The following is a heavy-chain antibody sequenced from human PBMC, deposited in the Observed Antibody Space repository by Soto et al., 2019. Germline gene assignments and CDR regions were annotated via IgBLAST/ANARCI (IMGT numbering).Heavy chain of an antibody. CDR2: INTDGSGT. CDR1: GFTFSSYW. J-gene: IGHJ4*02. CDR3: ARTGYYYDNKGYDFDQ. V-gene: IGHV3-74*01. Sequence: PGGSLRLSCAASGFTFSSYWMHWVRQAPGTGLIWVPRINTDGSGTTYADSVRGRFTISRDNAKNTVYLQMNSLRAEDTAVYYCARTGYYYDNKGYDFDQWGQGTLVTVSS. D-gene: IGHD3-22*01.